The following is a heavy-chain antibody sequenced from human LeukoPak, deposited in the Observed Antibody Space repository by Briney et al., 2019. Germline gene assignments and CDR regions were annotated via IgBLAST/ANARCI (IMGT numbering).Heavy chain of an antibody. D-gene: IGHD4-17*01. J-gene: IGHJ3*02. CDR1: GGSISSGDYY. CDR3: ARVAHHYGDYSYAFDI. Sequence: SETLSLTCTVSGGSISSGDYYWNWIRPPPGKGLEWIGYIYYSGSAYYNPSLKSRITISIDTSRNQFSLKLSSVTAADTAVYYCARVAHHYGDYSYAFDIWGQGTMVTVSS. V-gene: IGHV4-30-4*08. CDR2: IYYSGSA.